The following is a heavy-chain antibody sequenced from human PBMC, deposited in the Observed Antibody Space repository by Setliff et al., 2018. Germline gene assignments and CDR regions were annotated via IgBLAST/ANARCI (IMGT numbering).Heavy chain of an antibody. V-gene: IGHV4-59*08. Sequence: SETLSLTCNVSGGSISSYYWTWIRQPPGKGLEWIGYFYHSGSTNYNPSLKGRVTMTSDTSRNQLSLKLTSVSAADTAIYYCARSSYYASGNSHNYYMDVWDKGTAVTVSS. CDR3: ARSSYYASGNSHNYYMDV. D-gene: IGHD3-10*01. J-gene: IGHJ6*03. CDR1: GGSISSYY. CDR2: FYHSGST.